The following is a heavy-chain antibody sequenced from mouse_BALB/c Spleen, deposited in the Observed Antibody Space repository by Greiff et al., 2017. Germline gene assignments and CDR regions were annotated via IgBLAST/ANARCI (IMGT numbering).Heavy chain of an antibody. Sequence: SGAELVRPGVSVKISCKGSGYTFTDYAMHWVKQSHAKSLEWIGVISTYYGDASYNQKFKGKATMTVDKSSSTAYMELARLTSEDSAIYYCARDLNGSSFDYWGQGTTLTVSS. V-gene: IGHV1S137*01. J-gene: IGHJ2*01. D-gene: IGHD1-1*01. CDR2: ISTYYGDA. CDR1: GYTFTDYA. CDR3: ARDLNGSSFDY.